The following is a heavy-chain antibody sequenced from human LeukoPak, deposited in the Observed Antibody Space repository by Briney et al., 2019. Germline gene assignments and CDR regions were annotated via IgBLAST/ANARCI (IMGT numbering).Heavy chain of an antibody. J-gene: IGHJ5*02. D-gene: IGHD6-19*01. CDR1: GFTFSSYS. Sequence: PGGSLRLSCAASGFTFSSYSMNWVRQAPGKGLEWVSSISSSSSYIYYADSVKGRFTISRDNAKNSLYLQMNSLRAEDTAVYYCARGGSGWYSPAVSWFDPWGQGTLVTVSS. V-gene: IGHV3-21*01. CDR3: ARGGSGWYSPAVSWFDP. CDR2: ISSSSSYI.